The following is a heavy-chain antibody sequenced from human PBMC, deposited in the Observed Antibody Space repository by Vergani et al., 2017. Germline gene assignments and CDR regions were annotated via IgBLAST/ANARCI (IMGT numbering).Heavy chain of an antibody. CDR1: GFTLSSHA. V-gene: IGHV3-33*01. CDR2: IWYDGSKE. CDR3: ARGMFIYGMDV. Sequence: QVQLEESGGGVVQPGRSLRLSCAGSGFTLSSHAMHWVRQAPGKGLEWVAFIWYDGSKEYYADSVKGRFTISRDNSKNTLYLQMNNLRAADTAVYYCARGMFIYGMDVWGQGTTVTVSS. D-gene: IGHD3-10*02. J-gene: IGHJ6*02.